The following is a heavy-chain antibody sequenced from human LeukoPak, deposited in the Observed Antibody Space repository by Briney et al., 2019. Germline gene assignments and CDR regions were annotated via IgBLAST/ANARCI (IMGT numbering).Heavy chain of an antibody. CDR3: ARDRMIGGFDP. V-gene: IGHV3-21*01. CDR1: GFTFSSYS. D-gene: IGHD3-10*02. Sequence: PGGSLRLSCEASGFTFSSYSMNWVRQAPGKGLEWVSSISSSSSYIYYADSVKGRFTISRDNAKNSLYLQMNSLRAEDTAVYYCARDRMIGGFDPLGEGTLVTVSS. J-gene: IGHJ5*02. CDR2: ISSSSSYI.